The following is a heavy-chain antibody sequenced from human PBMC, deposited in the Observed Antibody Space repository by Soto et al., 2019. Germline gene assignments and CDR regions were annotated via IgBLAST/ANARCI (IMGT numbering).Heavy chain of an antibody. V-gene: IGHV3-74*03. D-gene: IGHD3-9*01. CDR2: INGDGSSR. CDR1: GFTASNFW. CDR3: ARDFDWNLDA. Sequence: LVESGGGVFQSGGSLRLSCAASGFTASNFWMHWVRQAPGEGLVWVARINGDGSSRTYADSMKGRLTISRDNAKNMVFLDMKSLRGEDTAVYYCARDFDWNLDAWGRGTLVTVSS. J-gene: IGHJ2*01.